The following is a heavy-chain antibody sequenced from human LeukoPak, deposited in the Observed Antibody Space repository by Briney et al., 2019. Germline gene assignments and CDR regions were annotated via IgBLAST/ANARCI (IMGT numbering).Heavy chain of an antibody. CDR2: ITSSGSTI. CDR1: GFTFSSYA. D-gene: IGHD6-13*01. CDR3: AREPLGIAAAVGDY. V-gene: IGHV3-48*03. J-gene: IGHJ4*02. Sequence: PGGSLRLPCAASGFTFSSYAMNWVRQAPGKGLEWVSYITSSGSTIYYADSVKGRFTISRDNAKNSLYLQMNSLRAEDTAVYYCAREPLGIAAAVGDYWGQGTLVTVSS.